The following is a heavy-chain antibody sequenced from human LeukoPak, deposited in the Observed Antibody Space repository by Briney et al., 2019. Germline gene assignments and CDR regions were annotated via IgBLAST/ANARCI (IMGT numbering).Heavy chain of an antibody. D-gene: IGHD6-19*01. J-gene: IGHJ6*02. Sequence: ASVKVSCKASGYTFTSYDINWVRQATGQGLEWMGWMNPNSGNTGYAQKFQGRVTMTRNTSISTAYMELSSLRPEDTAVYYCARVFSPGQWLVPRVYYYYGMDVWGQGTTVTVSS. CDR2: MNPNSGNT. CDR3: ARVFSPGQWLVPRVYYYYGMDV. CDR1: GYTFTSYD. V-gene: IGHV1-8*01.